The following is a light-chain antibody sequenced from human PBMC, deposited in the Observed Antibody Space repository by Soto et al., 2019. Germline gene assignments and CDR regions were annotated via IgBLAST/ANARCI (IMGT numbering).Light chain of an antibody. Sequence: QSVLTQPPSVSGAPGQRVTISCTGSSSNIGAGYDVHWYQQLPGTAPKLLIYGNSNRPSGVPDRFSGSKSGTSASLAITWLQAEDEADYYCQSYDSSLSVFYVFGTGTKLTVL. V-gene: IGLV1-40*01. CDR2: GNS. CDR1: SSNIGAGYD. CDR3: QSYDSSLSVFYV. J-gene: IGLJ1*01.